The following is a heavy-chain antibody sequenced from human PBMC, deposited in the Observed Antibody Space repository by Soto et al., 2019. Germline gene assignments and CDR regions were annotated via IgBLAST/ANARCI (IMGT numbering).Heavy chain of an antibody. J-gene: IGHJ4*02. CDR3: VRSEATAIDY. Sequence: SKTLSLTCTVSGDSMSSSNWWNWVRQPPGKGLEWIGEAHHSGRTNYNPSLKSRVTISVDRSQNLFSLKLASVTAADTAVYYCVRSEATAIDYWGRGTQVTVSS. V-gene: IGHV4-4*02. CDR2: AHHSGRT. CDR1: GDSMSSSNW.